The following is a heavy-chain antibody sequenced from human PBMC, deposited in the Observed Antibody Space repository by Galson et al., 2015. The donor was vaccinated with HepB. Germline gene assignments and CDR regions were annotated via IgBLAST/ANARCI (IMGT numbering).Heavy chain of an antibody. CDR3: ARGRYFDL. Sequence: LSLTCTVSGGSITSYYWSWIRQPPGKGLEWIGEINHSGSTNYNPSLKSRVTISVDTSKNQFSLKLCSVTAADTAVYYCARGRYFDLWGRGTLVTVSS. CDR1: GGSITSYY. CDR2: INHSGST. V-gene: IGHV4-34*01. J-gene: IGHJ2*01.